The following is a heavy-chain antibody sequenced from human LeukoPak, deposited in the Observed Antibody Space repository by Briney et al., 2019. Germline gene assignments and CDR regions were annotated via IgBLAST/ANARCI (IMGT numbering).Heavy chain of an antibody. Sequence: GGSLRLSCEVSGFTFSDHYLSWIRQAPGKRLEWVSYISSGSTYTNYADSVEGRFTISRDNAKNSLYLQMNSLRAEDTAVYYCARGDYGGDYFDDWGQGTLVTVSS. D-gene: IGHD4-23*01. CDR3: ARGDYGGDYFDD. CDR1: GFTFSDHY. J-gene: IGHJ4*02. CDR2: ISSGSTYT. V-gene: IGHV3-11*05.